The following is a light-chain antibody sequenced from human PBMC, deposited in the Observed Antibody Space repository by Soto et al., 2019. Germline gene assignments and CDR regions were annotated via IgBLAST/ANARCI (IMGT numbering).Light chain of an antibody. CDR3: QQYAESPIT. V-gene: IGKV3-20*01. CDR2: AAS. CDR1: ETIKKNY. J-gene: IGKJ5*01. Sequence: EIVLTHSPGSLSLSPGEGSTLSCRASETIKKNYLAWYQQQPGQAPRLLIYAASRRATGIPDRFSGGGSGTDFTLTISRLEPEDIAVFYCQQYAESPITFGQGTRLEI.